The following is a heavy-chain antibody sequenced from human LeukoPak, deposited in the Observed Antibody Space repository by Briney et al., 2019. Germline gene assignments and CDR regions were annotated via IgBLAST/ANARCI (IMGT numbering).Heavy chain of an antibody. V-gene: IGHV3-64*01. J-gene: IGHJ4*02. CDR3: ARDSLTYSSSSGFDY. D-gene: IGHD6-6*01. CDR1: GFTFSSYA. Sequence: GVSLRLSCAASGFTFSSYAMHWVRQARGKGLEYVSAISSNGGSTYYANSVKGRFTISRDNSKNTLYLQMGSLRAEDMAVYYCARDSLTYSSSSGFDYWGQGTLVTVSS. CDR2: ISSNGGST.